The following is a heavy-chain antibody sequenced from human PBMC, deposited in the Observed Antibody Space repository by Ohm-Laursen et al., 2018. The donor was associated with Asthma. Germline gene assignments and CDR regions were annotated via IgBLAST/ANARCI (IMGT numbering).Heavy chain of an antibody. CDR3: ARGGGYDWLGVDY. Sequence: GTLSLTCTVSGGSISSYYWSWIRQPPGKGLEWLGYVYYSGTTNYNPSLKSRVTMSVDTSKNQFSLKLRSVIAADTAVYYCARGGGYDWLGVDYWGQGTLVTVSS. J-gene: IGHJ4*02. CDR1: GGSISSYY. D-gene: IGHD5-12*01. CDR2: VYYSGTT. V-gene: IGHV4-59*01.